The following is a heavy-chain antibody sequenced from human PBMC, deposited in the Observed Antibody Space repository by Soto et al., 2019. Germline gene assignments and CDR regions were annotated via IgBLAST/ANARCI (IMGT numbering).Heavy chain of an antibody. D-gene: IGHD6-6*01. Sequence: SQTLSLTCAISGDSVSANNAAWNWIRQSPSRGLEWLGRTYFRSKWNYDYAESVKSRPTITPDTTNNQISLQLNSVIPEDAAVYYCVRQPLANLALYGMDVWGQGTTVTVSS. CDR3: VRQPLANLALYGMDV. J-gene: IGHJ6*02. CDR2: TYFRSKWNY. CDR1: GDSVSANNAA. V-gene: IGHV6-1*01.